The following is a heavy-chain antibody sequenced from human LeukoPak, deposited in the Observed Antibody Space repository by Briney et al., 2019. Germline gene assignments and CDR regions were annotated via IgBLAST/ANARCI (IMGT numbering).Heavy chain of an antibody. CDR1: GGSISSHY. J-gene: IGHJ4*02. CDR3: ARWAPRTSNFDY. D-gene: IGHD3-3*02. Sequence: PSETLSLTCTVSGGSISSHYWSWIRQLPGKGLEWIGYIYYSGSTNYNPSLKSRVTISVDTSKNQFSLKLSSVTAADTAVYYCARWAPRTSNFDYWGQGTLVTVSS. V-gene: IGHV4-59*11. CDR2: IYYSGST.